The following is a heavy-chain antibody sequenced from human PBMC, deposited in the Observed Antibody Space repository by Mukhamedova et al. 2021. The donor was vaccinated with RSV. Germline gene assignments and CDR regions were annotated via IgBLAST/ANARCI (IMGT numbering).Heavy chain of an antibody. J-gene: IGHJ4*02. V-gene: IGHV4-59*08. Sequence: IYYSGSTNYNPSLKSRVTISVDTSKNQFSLKLSSVTAADTAVYYCVRHGGGQWLTSYFDYWGQGTLVTVSS. D-gene: IGHD6-19*01. CDR2: IYYSGST. CDR3: VRHGGGQWLTSYFDY.